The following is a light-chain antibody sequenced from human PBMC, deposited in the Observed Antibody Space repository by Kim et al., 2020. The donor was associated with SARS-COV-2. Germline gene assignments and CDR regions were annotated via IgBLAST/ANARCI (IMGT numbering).Light chain of an antibody. CDR2: DVS. CDR3: CSYAGSYTYV. V-gene: IGLV2-11*01. J-gene: IGLJ1*01. Sequence: GQSVTISCTGTSSDVGGYNYGSWYQQHPGKVPKLMIYDVSKRPSGVPDRFSGSKSGNTASLTISGLQAEDEADYYCCSYAGSYTYVFGTGTKVTVL. CDR1: SSDVGGYNY.